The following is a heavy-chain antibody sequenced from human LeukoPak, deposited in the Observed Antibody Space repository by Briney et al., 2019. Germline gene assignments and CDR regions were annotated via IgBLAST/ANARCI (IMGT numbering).Heavy chain of an antibody. Sequence: PGGSLRLSCAASGFTFSSYGMHWVRQAPGKGLEWVAFIRYDGRDKYYADSVKGRFTISRDNSKNTLYLKMNSLRAEDTAVYYCAKDGRGPSSSEDFYYYMDVWGKGTTVTVSS. CDR3: AKDGRGPSSSEDFYYYMDV. J-gene: IGHJ6*03. CDR2: IRYDGRDK. V-gene: IGHV3-30*02. D-gene: IGHD6-6*01. CDR1: GFTFSSYG.